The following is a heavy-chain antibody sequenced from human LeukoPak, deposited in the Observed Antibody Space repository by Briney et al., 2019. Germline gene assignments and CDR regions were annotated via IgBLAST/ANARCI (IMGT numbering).Heavy chain of an antibody. CDR3: ARSTLRYCGGDCGY. CDR1: GFIFNNYA. CDR2: ISHDEANT. J-gene: IGHJ4*02. V-gene: IGHV3-30*03. D-gene: IGHD2-21*02. Sequence: GRSLRLSCAASGFIFNNYAMHWVRQAPGKGLEWVAVISHDEANTYYADPVKGRFTISRDNSKNTLNLQIDSLRAADTAVYYCARSTLRYCGGDCGYLGQGTLVTVSS.